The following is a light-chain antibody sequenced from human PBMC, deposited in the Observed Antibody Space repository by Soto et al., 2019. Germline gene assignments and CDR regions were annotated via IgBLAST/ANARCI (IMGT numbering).Light chain of an antibody. J-gene: IGLJ1*01. CDR1: SSDVGAYNF. CDR3: SSHAGTNNPFV. CDR2: DVS. V-gene: IGLV2-8*01. Sequence: QSVLTQPPSASGSPGQSVTISCTGTSSDVGAYNFVSWYQQHPGKAPKLMIYDVSKRPSWVPDRFSASKSGNTASLTVSGLHAEDEADDYCSSHAGTNNPFVVGTGTKLTVL.